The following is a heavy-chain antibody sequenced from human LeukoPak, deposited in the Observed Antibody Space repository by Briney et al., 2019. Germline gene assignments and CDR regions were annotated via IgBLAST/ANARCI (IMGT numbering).Heavy chain of an antibody. J-gene: IGHJ6*02. CDR2: INPNSGGT. D-gene: IGHD6-13*01. V-gene: IGHV1-2*02. CDR1: GYTFTGYY. Sequence: GASVKVSCKASGYTFTGYYMHWVRQAPGQGLEWMVWINPNSGGTNYAQKFQGRVTMTRDTSISTAYMELSRLRSDDTAVYYCARDVAAAGSDYYYYGMDVWGQGTTVTVSS. CDR3: ARDVAAAGSDYYYYGMDV.